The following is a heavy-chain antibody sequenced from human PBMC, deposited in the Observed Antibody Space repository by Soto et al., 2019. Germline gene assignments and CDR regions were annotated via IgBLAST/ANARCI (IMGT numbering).Heavy chain of an antibody. J-gene: IGHJ4*02. CDR1: GFTFSSYA. Sequence: GGSLRLSCAASGFTFSSYAMHWVRQATGKGLEWVAVTSSDGSNKYYADSVKGRFTISRDNSKNTLYLQMNSLRADDTAMYYCARDHGLGSSPLGYWGQGTLVTVSS. CDR2: TSSDGSNK. CDR3: ARDHGLGSSPLGY. D-gene: IGHD2-15*01. V-gene: IGHV3-30-3*01.